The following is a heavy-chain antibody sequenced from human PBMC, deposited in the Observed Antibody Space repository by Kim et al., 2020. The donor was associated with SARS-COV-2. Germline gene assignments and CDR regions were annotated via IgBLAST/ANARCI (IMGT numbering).Heavy chain of an antibody. D-gene: IGHD7-27*01. CDR1: GGSISSSTYF. CDR3: ATLWGSRDY. V-gene: IGHV4-61*02. Sequence: SETLSLTCSVSGGSISSSTYFWTWIRQPAGKGLEWIGRIYYTGSTNYNPSLESRVTISLDASKNQFSLKLTSVTAADTAVYYCATLWGSRDYWGQCSLVTVSS. CDR2: IYYTGST. J-gene: IGHJ4*02.